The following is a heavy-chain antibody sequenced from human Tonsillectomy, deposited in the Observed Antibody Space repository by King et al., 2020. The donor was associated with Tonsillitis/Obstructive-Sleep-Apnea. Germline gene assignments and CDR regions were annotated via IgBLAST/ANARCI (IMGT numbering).Heavy chain of an antibody. Sequence: QLQESGPGLVKPSETLSLTCTVSGGSISSYYWSWIRQPPGKGLEWIGYIYYSGSTNYNPSLKSRVTISVDTSKNQFSLKLSSVTAADTAVYYCARDRGVPAAIDYWGQGTLVTVSS. J-gene: IGHJ4*02. CDR3: ARDRGVPAAIDY. D-gene: IGHD2-2*01. CDR1: GGSISSYY. V-gene: IGHV4-59*01. CDR2: IYYSGST.